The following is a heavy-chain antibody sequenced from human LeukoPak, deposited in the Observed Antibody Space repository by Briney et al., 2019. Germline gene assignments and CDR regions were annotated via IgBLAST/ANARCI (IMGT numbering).Heavy chain of an antibody. D-gene: IGHD6-19*01. CDR3: ARDGGIAVAGTDFDY. V-gene: IGHV4-39*07. CDR2: IYHSGST. CDR1: GGSISSSSYY. J-gene: IGHJ4*02. Sequence: PSETLSLTCTVSGGSISSSSYYWGWIRQPPGKGLEWIGSIYHSGSTYYNPSLKSRVTISVDTSKNQFSLKLSSVTAADTAVYYCARDGGIAVAGTDFDYWGQGTLVTVSS.